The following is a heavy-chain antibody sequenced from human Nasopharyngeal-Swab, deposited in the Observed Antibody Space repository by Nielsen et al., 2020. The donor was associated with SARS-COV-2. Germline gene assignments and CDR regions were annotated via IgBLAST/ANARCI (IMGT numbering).Heavy chain of an antibody. CDR3: ARHGLPENRGGFDY. Sequence: VRQMPGKGLEWMGIIYPGDSDTRYSPSFQGQVTISADKSISTAYLQWSSLKASDTAMYYCARHGLPENRGGFDYWGQGTRVTVSS. D-gene: IGHD2-15*01. V-gene: IGHV5-51*01. J-gene: IGHJ4*02. CDR2: IYPGDSDT.